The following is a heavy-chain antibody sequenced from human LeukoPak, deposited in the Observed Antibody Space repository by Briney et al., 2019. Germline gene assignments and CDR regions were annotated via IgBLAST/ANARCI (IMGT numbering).Heavy chain of an antibody. V-gene: IGHV4-38-2*01. D-gene: IGHD2-2*01. J-gene: IGHJ4*02. CDR2: IYRSGTT. Sequence: SETLSLTCAVSGYSISSGYYWGWIRQPPGKGLEWIVSIYRSGTTYYNPSLKSRVTISIDTSKNQFSLKLSSVTAADTAVYYRARGPAANFNYWGQGTLVTVSS. CDR3: ARGPAANFNY. CDR1: GYSISSGYY.